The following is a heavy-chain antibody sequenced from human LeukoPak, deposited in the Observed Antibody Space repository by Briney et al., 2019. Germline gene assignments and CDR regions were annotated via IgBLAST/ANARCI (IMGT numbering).Heavy chain of an antibody. D-gene: IGHD5-18*01. CDR1: GYTFTNYY. J-gene: IGHJ5*02. V-gene: IGHV1-46*01. CDR2: INPSDGST. Sequence: ASVKVSCKASGYTFTNYYMHWVRQAPGQGLEWMGIINPSDGSTSYAQKFQGRVTITADESTTTAYMELSSLRSEDTAVYYCARVTHTELSTWFDPWGQGTLVTVSS. CDR3: ARVTHTELSTWFDP.